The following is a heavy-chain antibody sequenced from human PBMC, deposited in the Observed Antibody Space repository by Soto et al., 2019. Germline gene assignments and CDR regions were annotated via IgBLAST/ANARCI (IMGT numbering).Heavy chain of an antibody. CDR1: GGSISSSSYY. CDR3: ASGIVVVVAATLGDYYYGMDV. Sequence: QLQLQESGPGLVKPSETLSLTCTVSGGSISSSSYYWGWIRQPPGKGLEWIGSIYYSGSTYYNPSLKSRVIISVDTSKNQFSLKLSSVTAADTAVYYCASGIVVVVAATLGDYYYGMDVWGQGTTVTVSS. J-gene: IGHJ6*02. D-gene: IGHD2-15*01. CDR2: IYYSGST. V-gene: IGHV4-39*01.